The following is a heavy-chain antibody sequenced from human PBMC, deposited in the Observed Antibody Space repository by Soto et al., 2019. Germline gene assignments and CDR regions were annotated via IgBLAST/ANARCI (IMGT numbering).Heavy chain of an antibody. CDR1: GFSLSTSGVA. Sequence: QITLKESGPTLVQPTQTLTLTCTFSGFSLSTSGVAVGWIRQPPGKALEWLARIYWDGDKRYRPSLKSRLTITKDTSKNQVALIVTNMDPVDTATYYCAHSYKRSDYYLFDYWGQGTLVTVS. CDR3: AHSYKRSDYYLFDY. J-gene: IGHJ4*02. CDR2: IYWDGDK. D-gene: IGHD3-22*01. V-gene: IGHV2-5*02.